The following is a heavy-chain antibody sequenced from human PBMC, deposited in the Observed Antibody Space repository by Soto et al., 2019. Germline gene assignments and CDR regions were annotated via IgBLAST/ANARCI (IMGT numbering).Heavy chain of an antibody. J-gene: IGHJ4*02. CDR3: AKVLVPTSETLH. V-gene: IGHV3-23*01. CDR2: ISGSGGST. Sequence: GGSLRLSCAASGFTFSSYAMSWVRQAPGKGLEWVSAISGSGGSTYYADSVKGRFTISGDNSKNTLFLQVNSLRADDTAVYYCAKVLVPTSETLHWGQGTLVTVSS. CDR1: GFTFSSYA. D-gene: IGHD1-1*01.